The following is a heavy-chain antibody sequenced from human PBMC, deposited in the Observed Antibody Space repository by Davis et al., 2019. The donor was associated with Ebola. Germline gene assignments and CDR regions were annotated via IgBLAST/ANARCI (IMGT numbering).Heavy chain of an antibody. J-gene: IGHJ4*02. V-gene: IGHV1-69*13. D-gene: IGHD2-15*01. CDR2: IIPIFGTA. CDR3: ARAPGHCSGGSCYWGY. Sequence: SVKVSCKASGCTFSSYAISWVRQAPAQGLEWMGGIIPIFGTANYAQKFQGRVTITADESTSTAYMELSSLRSEDTAVYYCARAPGHCSGGSCYWGYWGQGTLVTVSP. CDR1: GCTFSSYA.